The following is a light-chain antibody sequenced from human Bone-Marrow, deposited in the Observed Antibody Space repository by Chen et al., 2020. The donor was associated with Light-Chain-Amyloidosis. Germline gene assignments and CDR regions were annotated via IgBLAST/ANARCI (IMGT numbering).Light chain of an antibody. Sequence: QSVLTQPPSASGTPGQRVTISCSGSSSNIGGNTINWYQQLPRPAPKLLIYSNNQRPPGVPDRFSGSESGTSASLAISGLQSEDEADYSCAAWDDGLDGPVFGGGTKLTVL. CDR2: SNN. CDR1: SSNIGGNT. V-gene: IGLV1-44*01. J-gene: IGLJ2*01. CDR3: AAWDDGLDGPV.